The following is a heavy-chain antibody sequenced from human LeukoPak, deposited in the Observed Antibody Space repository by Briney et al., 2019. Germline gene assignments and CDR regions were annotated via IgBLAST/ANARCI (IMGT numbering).Heavy chain of an antibody. Sequence: PSETLSLTCAVYGGSFSDYYWSWIRQHPGKGLEWIGYIYYSGSTYYNPSLKSRVTISVDTSKNQFSLKLSSVTAADTAVYYCARDLTSHWGQGTLVTVSS. J-gene: IGHJ1*01. CDR3: ARDLTSH. CDR2: IYYSGST. CDR1: GGSFSDYY. V-gene: IGHV4-31*11.